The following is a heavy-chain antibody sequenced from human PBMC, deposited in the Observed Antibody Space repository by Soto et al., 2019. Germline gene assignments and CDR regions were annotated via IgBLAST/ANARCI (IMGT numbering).Heavy chain of an antibody. Sequence: QVQLVQSGAEVKKPGASVKVSCKASGYTFTSYAMPWVRQAPGQRLEWMGWINAGNGNTKYSQKFQGRVTITRDTSASTDYMELSSLRSEDTAVYYCARGPGGPDGPGDYWGQGTLVTVSS. CDR3: ARGPGGPDGPGDY. CDR2: INAGNGNT. J-gene: IGHJ4*02. V-gene: IGHV1-3*01. D-gene: IGHD2-15*01. CDR1: GYTFTSYA.